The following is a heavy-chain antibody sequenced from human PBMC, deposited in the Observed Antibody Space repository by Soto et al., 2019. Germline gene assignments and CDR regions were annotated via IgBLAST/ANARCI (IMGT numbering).Heavy chain of an antibody. J-gene: IGHJ4*02. D-gene: IGHD6-13*01. CDR2: IYPGDSDT. V-gene: IGHV5-51*01. CDR1: GYTFTNYW. Sequence: GESLKISCRISGYTFTNYWIAWVRQMPGKGLEWMGIIYPGDSDTRYSPSFQGQVTISVDKSINTAYLQWSSLKASDSAMYYCARVWEMATVAACDYWGQGTLVTAPQ. CDR3: ARVWEMATVAACDY.